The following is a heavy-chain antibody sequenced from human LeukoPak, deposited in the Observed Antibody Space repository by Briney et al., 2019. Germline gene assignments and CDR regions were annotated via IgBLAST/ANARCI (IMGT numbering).Heavy chain of an antibody. J-gene: IGHJ3*02. CDR1: GFTFSRYW. Sequence: GGSLRLSCAASGFTFSRYWIHWVLQAPGKGLEWVSRIDSDGSDTIYADSVRGRFATSRDNAKDTLYLQMVSQRAEHTAVFDCARGAFFHAFVIWRERTNDTVRS. CDR3: ARGAFFHAFVI. V-gene: IGHV3-74*01. D-gene: IGHD3-3*01. CDR2: IDSDGSDT.